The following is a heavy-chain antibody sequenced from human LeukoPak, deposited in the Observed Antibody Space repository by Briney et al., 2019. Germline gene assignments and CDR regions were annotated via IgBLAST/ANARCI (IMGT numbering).Heavy chain of an antibody. J-gene: IGHJ6*02. V-gene: IGHV1-2*02. CDR2: INPNSGGT. CDR3: ARLDHYGDWYYYYGMDV. Sequence: ASVKVSCKASGYTFTGYYMHWVRQAPGQGLEWMGWINPNSGGTNYAQKFQGRVTMTRDTSISTAYMELSRLRSDDTAVYYCARLDHYGDWYYYYGMDVWGQGTTVTVSS. CDR1: GYTFTGYY. D-gene: IGHD4-17*01.